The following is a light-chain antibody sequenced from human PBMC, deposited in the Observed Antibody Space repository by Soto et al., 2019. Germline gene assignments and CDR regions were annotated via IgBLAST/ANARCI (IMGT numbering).Light chain of an antibody. CDR1: SSNIGAGYD. Sequence: QSVLTQPPSVSGAPGQRVTISCTGSSSNIGAGYDVHWYQQPPESAPKLLIYGNTNRPSGVPDRFFGSKSGTSASLVITGLQAEDEADYYCHSYDSSLSDYVFGAGTKLTVL. CDR2: GNT. CDR3: HSYDSSLSDYV. J-gene: IGLJ1*01. V-gene: IGLV1-40*01.